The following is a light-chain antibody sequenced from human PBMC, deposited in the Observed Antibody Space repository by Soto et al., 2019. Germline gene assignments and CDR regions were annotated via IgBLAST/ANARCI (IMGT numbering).Light chain of an antibody. Sequence: QYVLTQPPSASGTPGQTVTISCSGSSSNIGSNFVYWYQQLPGTAPKLLIYSNNNRPSGVPDRFSGSKSGTSASLAISGLQSEDEADYYCATWDGSMSGYVFGTGTKLTVL. CDR2: SNN. CDR3: ATWDGSMSGYV. CDR1: SSNIGSNF. J-gene: IGLJ1*01. V-gene: IGLV1-47*02.